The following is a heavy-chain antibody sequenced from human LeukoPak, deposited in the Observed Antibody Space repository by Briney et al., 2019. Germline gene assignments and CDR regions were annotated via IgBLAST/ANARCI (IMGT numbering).Heavy chain of an antibody. CDR2: IYYSGYT. Sequence: SETLSLTCTVSGGSISDSTYYWGWIRQPPGKGLEWIGSIYYSGYTYCNPSLRSRLTISIDTSQNQFSLKLTSVTAADTALYYCASRDIGQFQNDPWGQGTLVTVSS. D-gene: IGHD5-24*01. CDR3: ASRDIGQFQNDP. V-gene: IGHV4-39*01. CDR1: GGSISDSTYY. J-gene: IGHJ5*02.